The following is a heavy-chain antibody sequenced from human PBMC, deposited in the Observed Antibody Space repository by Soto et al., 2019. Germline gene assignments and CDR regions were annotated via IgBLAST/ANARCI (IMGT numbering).Heavy chain of an antibody. Sequence: PGGSLRLSCAASGFDASVNYMTWVRQAPGKGLEWVSAINAGGSTFSADSVRGRFTISRDNSKNMLYLQMNNLRAEDTAVYYCARDPRNKGLDPWGQGTLVNVSS. CDR2: INAGGST. CDR1: GFDASVNY. V-gene: IGHV3-66*01. CDR3: ARDPRNKGLDP. J-gene: IGHJ5*02.